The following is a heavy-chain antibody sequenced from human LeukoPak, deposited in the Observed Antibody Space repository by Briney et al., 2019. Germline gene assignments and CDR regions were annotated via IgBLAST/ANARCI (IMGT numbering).Heavy chain of an antibody. CDR3: ARAPIVGADAFDI. Sequence: ASVKVSCKASGYTFTGYYMHWVRQAPGQGLEWMGWINPNSGGTNYAQKFQGRVTMTRDTSISTAYMELSRLRSDDTAVYYCARAPIVGADAFDIWGQGTMVTVSS. CDR2: INPNSGGT. V-gene: IGHV1-2*02. D-gene: IGHD1-26*01. CDR1: GYTFTGYY. J-gene: IGHJ3*02.